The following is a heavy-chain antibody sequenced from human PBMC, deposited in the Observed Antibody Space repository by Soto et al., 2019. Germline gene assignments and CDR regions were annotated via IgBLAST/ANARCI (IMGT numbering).Heavy chain of an antibody. CDR3: ARASPVVTDV. D-gene: IGHD5-18*01. J-gene: IGHJ6*02. V-gene: IGHV4-30-4*01. Sequence: QVQLQESGPGLVKPSQTLSLTCTVSGGSISSGDYYWSWIRQPPGKGLEWIGYIYYSGSTYYNPPPKGRVTISVDTSKNQSPLKLSSVTAADTAVYYCARASPVVTDVWGQGTTVPVSS. CDR1: GGSISSGDYY. CDR2: IYYSGST.